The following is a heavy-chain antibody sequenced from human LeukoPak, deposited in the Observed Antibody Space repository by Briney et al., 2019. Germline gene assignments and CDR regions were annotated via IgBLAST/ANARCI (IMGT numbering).Heavy chain of an antibody. CDR3: ARDLGSSGYFWFDP. CDR1: GGSFSGYY. D-gene: IGHD3-22*01. V-gene: IGHV4-34*01. J-gene: IGHJ5*02. CDR2: INHSGST. Sequence: SETLSLTCAVYGGSFSGYYWSWIRQPPGKGLEWIGEINHSGSTNYNPSLKSRVTISVDTSKNQFSLKLSSVTAADTAVYYCARDLGSSGYFWFDPWGQGTLVTVSS.